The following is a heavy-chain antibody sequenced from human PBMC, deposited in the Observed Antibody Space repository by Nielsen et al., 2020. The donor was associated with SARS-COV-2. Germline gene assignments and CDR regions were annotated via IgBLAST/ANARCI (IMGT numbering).Heavy chain of an antibody. J-gene: IGHJ6*03. V-gene: IGHV3-21*01. Sequence: GESLKISCAASGFTFSSYSMNWVRQAPGKGLEWVSSISSSSSYIYYADSVKGRFTISRDNAKNSLYLQMNSLRAEDTAVYYCARENVVVPAATQYYYYYMDVWGKGTTVTVSS. D-gene: IGHD2-2*01. CDR2: ISSSSSYI. CDR1: GFTFSSYS. CDR3: ARENVVVPAATQYYYYYMDV.